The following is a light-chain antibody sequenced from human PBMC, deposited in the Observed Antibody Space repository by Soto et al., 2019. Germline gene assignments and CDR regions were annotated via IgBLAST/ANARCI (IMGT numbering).Light chain of an antibody. Sequence: QSALTQPASVSGSPGQSIAISCTGTSGDVGSYNFVSWYQQHPGKAPKLMIYDVSARPPGVSNRFSGSKSGNTASLTISGLQAEDEADYYCSSYTSTSTRVFGGGTKVTV. CDR2: DVS. V-gene: IGLV2-14*01. CDR1: SGDVGSYNF. J-gene: IGLJ2*01. CDR3: SSYTSTSTRV.